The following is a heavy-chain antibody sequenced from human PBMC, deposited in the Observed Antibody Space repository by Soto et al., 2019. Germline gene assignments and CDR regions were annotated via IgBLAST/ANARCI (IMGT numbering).Heavy chain of an antibody. CDR3: AKDRRVAWVAAADYYYYYGMDV. CDR1: GFTFSSYG. CDR2: ISYDGSNK. V-gene: IGHV3-30*18. D-gene: IGHD6-13*01. Sequence: GGSLRLSCAASGFTFSSYGMHWVRQAPGKGLEWVAVISYDGSNKYYADSVKGRFTISRYNSKNTLYLQMNSLRAEDTAVYYCAKDRRVAWVAAADYYYYYGMDVWGQGTTVTVSS. J-gene: IGHJ6*02.